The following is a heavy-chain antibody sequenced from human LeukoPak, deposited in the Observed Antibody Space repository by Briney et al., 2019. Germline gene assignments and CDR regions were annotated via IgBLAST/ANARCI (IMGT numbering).Heavy chain of an antibody. CDR2: IWQEGSEK. CDR3: ARDQNRVSWGLDYFDY. Sequence: PGGSLGLPCAASGFTFSSHWMSWVRQAPGKGLEWVANIWQEGSEKYYVDSVKGRFTISRDNAKNSLYLQMNSLRAEDTAAYYCARDQNRVSWGLDYFDYWGQGTLVTVSS. V-gene: IGHV3-7*01. CDR1: GFTFSSHW. D-gene: IGHD3-16*01. J-gene: IGHJ4*02.